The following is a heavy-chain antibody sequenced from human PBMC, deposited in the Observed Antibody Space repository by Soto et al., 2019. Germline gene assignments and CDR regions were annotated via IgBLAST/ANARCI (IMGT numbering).Heavy chain of an antibody. V-gene: IGHV3-30-3*01. J-gene: IGHJ4*02. CDR3: AKDPGVGYCSGGSCYVPDF. D-gene: IGHD2-15*01. CDR1: GFTFSNYA. Sequence: QVHLVDSGGGVVQPGRSLRLSCAASGFTFSNYAMHWVRQAPSKALEWVALLSFDGSNEYYADSVKGRFTISRDNTNNILFLQMNSLRPEDTAVYYCAKDPGVGYCSGGSCYVPDFWGQGTLVTVSS. CDR2: LSFDGSNE.